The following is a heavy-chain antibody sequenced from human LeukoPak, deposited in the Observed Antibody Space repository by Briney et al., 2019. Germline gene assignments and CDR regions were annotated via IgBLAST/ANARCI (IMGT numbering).Heavy chain of an antibody. D-gene: IGHD6-13*01. CDR3: AREDSSSWYWYAFDI. CDR1: GGSISSGGYS. J-gene: IGHJ3*02. Sequence: SETLSLTCAVSGGSISSGGYSWSWIRQPPGKGLEWIGYIYYSGSTYYNPSLKSRVTISVDTSKNQFSLKLSSVTAADTAVYYCAREDSSSWYWYAFDIWGQGTMVTVSS. CDR2: IYYSGST. V-gene: IGHV4-30-4*07.